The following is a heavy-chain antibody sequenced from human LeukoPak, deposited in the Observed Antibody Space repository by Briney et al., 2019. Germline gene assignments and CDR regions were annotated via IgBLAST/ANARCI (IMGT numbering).Heavy chain of an antibody. D-gene: IGHD2-15*01. J-gene: IGHJ5*02. CDR1: GFTFGSYW. CDR3: AKCSGGNCYHSDDH. Sequence: GGSLRLSCAASGFTFGSYWMNWVRQAPGKGLEWVANIKQAGTEKYYVDSVKGRFTISRDNAKDSLYLQMNSLRAEDTAVYYCAKCSGGNCYHSDDHWGQGTLVTVSP. V-gene: IGHV3-7*02. CDR2: IKQAGTEK.